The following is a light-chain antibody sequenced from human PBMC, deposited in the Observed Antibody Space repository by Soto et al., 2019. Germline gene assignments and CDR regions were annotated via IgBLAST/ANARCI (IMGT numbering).Light chain of an antibody. J-gene: IGKJ2*01. CDR2: AAS. V-gene: IGKV1-39*01. CDR3: QQSYSTPPVT. Sequence: DIQMTQSPSSLSASVGDRVTITCRASQSISSYLNWYQQKPGKAPKLLIYAASSLQSGNPSRFSGSGSGTDFTLTISSLPPEDFATYYCQQSYSTPPVTFGQGTKLEIK. CDR1: QSISSY.